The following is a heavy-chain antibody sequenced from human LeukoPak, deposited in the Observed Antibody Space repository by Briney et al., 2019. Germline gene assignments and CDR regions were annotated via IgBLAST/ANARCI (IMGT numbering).Heavy chain of an antibody. D-gene: IGHD6-6*01. V-gene: IGHV3-23*01. J-gene: IGHJ4*02. CDR2: ISDSGANT. Sequence: GGSLRLSCAASGFTFSTYAMSWVRQAPGKGLEWVSTISDSGANTYYADSVRGRFTISRDNSKNTLYLQKNSLRADDTAIYYCARVAEYSTAGMRYWGQGTLVTVSS. CDR1: GFTFSTYA. CDR3: ARVAEYSTAGMRY.